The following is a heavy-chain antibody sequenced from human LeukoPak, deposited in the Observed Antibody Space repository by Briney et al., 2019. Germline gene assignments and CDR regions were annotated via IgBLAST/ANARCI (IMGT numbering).Heavy chain of an antibody. J-gene: IGHJ6*03. V-gene: IGHV4-61*02. CDR1: GGSISSGSYY. CDR2: IYTSGST. CDR3: ARDRHYYYMDV. Sequence: SETLSLTCTVSGGSISSGSYYWSWIRQPAGKGLEWIGRIYTSGSTNYSPSLKSRVTISVDTSKNQFSLKLSSVTAADTAVYYCARDRHYYYMDVWGKGTTVTISS.